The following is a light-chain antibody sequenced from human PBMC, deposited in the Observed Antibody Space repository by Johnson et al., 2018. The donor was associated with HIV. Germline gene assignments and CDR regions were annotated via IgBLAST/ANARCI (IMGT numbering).Light chain of an antibody. V-gene: IGLV1-51*01. CDR1: SYNIANNY. J-gene: IGLJ1*01. CDR2: DNN. CDR3: GTWDSRLSAGFYV. Sequence: QSVLTQPPSVSAAPGQKVTISCSGSSYNIANNYVSWYQQLPGTAPKLLIYDNNKRPSGIPDRFSGSKSGTSATLGITGLQTGEEADYYCGTWDSRLSAGFYVLGTGTKVTVL.